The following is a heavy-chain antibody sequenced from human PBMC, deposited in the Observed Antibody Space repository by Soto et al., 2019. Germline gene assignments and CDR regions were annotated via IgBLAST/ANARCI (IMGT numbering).Heavy chain of an antibody. D-gene: IGHD6-13*01. CDR1: GFTFSSYA. CDR2: ISYDGSNK. Sequence: QVQLVASGGVVVQPGRSLRLSCAASGFTFSSYAMHWVRQAPGKGWAWVAVISYDGSNKSYADSVKRRFTISSDNSKDPRYLHMKNLRAEDTAVSSCARDWVYRLDWVQGTLVTVS. CDR3: ARDWVYRLD. J-gene: IGHJ4*02. V-gene: IGHV3-30-3*01.